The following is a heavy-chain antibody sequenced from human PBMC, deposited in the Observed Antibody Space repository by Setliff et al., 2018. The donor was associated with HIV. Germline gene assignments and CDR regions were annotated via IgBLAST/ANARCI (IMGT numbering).Heavy chain of an antibody. V-gene: IGHV4-4*02. CDR1: GGSISSSNW. CDR2: IYHSGST. J-gene: IGHJ4*02. D-gene: IGHD6-13*01. CDR3: ARDGPSYSSRSYGRHFDY. Sequence: SETLSLTCAVSGGSISSSNWWSWVRQPPGKGLEWIGEIYHSGSTNYNPSLKSRVTISVDKSKNQFSLRLNSVTAADTAVYYCARDGPSYSSRSYGRHFDYWGQGTLVTVSS.